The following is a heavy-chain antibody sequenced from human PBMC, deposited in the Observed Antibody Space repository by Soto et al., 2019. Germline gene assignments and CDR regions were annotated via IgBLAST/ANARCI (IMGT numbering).Heavy chain of an antibody. CDR3: ASGGGYCSSTSCALGRYYYYGMDV. J-gene: IGHJ6*02. Sequence: QVQLVQSGAEVKKPGSSVKVSCKASGGTFSSYAISWVRQAPGQGLEWMGGIIPIFGTANYAQKFQGRVTLAADDATCTAYGGVGRLRAWDTAVYYCASGGGYCSSTSCALGRYYYYGMDVWGQGTTVTVSS. D-gene: IGHD2-2*01. CDR2: IIPIFGTA. CDR1: GGTFSSYA. V-gene: IGHV1-69*01.